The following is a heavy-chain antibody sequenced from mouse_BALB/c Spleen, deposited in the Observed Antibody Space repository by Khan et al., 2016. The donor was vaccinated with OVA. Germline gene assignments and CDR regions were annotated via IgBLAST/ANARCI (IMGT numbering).Heavy chain of an antibody. CDR2: INTHSGVP. CDR3: ARCDYGAMDY. V-gene: IGHV9-4*02. J-gene: IGHJ4*01. D-gene: IGHD2-4*01. Sequence: QIQLVQSGPELKKPGETVRISCKTSGFTFTTAEMQWVQKMPGKGLKWIGWINTHSGVPKYAEDFKGRFAFSLETSASTAYLQISNLKTEDTATYFCARCDYGAMDYWGQGTSVTVSS. CDR1: GFTFTTAE.